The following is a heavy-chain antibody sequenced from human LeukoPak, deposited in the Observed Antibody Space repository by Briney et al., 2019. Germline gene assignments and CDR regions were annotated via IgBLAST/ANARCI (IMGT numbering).Heavy chain of an antibody. Sequence: GGSLRLSCAASGLTFSIHAIGWVRQAPGKGLEWVSSISGSGGSTYYADSVKGRFTISRDNSKNTLCLQMNSLRAEDTAVYYCAKDRAGGAGTRFDYWGQGTLVTVSS. V-gene: IGHV3-23*01. J-gene: IGHJ4*02. CDR3: AKDRAGGAGTRFDY. CDR2: ISGSGGST. D-gene: IGHD6-19*01. CDR1: GLTFSIHA.